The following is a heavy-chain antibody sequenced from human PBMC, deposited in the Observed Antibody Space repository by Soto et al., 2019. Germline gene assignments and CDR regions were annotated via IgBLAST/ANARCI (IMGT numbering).Heavy chain of an antibody. D-gene: IGHD3-9*01. CDR3: AREAPHRTVFGLPIMGPKGMVA. Sequence: GGSLRLSCAVSGFSLSDYYIHWIRQAPGKGLEGVAVLWFDGKNENFRESVKGRFSLARDDSKKTVSLSKHGLTDEDTAVYYCAREAPHRTVFGLPIMGPKGMVAWGPGTTVTVSS. CDR2: LWFDGKNE. V-gene: IGHV3-33*01. J-gene: IGHJ6*02. CDR1: GFSLSDYY.